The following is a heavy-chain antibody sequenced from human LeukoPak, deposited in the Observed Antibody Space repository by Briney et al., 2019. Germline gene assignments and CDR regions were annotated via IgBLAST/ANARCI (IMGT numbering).Heavy chain of an antibody. J-gene: IGHJ4*02. D-gene: IGHD1-1*01. Sequence: GGSLRLSCAASGFTFSRYAMSWVRQAPGKGLEWVSYISSSSSYTNYADSVKGRFTISRDDAKNSLYLQMNSLRAEDTAVYYCARQTRSPFFDYWGQGTLVTVSS. CDR3: ARQTRSPFFDY. V-gene: IGHV3-11*03. CDR1: GFTFSRYA. CDR2: ISSSSSYT.